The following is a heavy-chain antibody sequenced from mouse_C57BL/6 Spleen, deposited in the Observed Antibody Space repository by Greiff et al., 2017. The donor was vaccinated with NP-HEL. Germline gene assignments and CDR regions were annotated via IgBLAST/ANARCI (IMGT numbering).Heavy chain of an antibody. D-gene: IGHD1-1*01. J-gene: IGHJ1*03. CDR3: ARLHYGGYFDV. Sequence: EVQVVESGGGLVKPGGSLKLSCAASGFTFSDYGMHWVRQAPEKGLEWVAYISSGSSTIYYADTVKVRFTISRDNAKNTLFLQMTSLRSEDTAMYYCARLHYGGYFDVWGTGTTVTVSS. V-gene: IGHV5-17*01. CDR1: GFTFSDYG. CDR2: ISSGSSTI.